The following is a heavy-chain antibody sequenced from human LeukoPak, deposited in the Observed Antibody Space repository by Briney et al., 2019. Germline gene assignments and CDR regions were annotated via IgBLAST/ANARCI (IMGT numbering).Heavy chain of an antibody. CDR1: GYTFTSYG. CDR2: ISAYNGNT. Sequence: ASVKVSCKASGYTFTSYGISWVRQAPRQGLEWMGWISAYNGNTNYAQKLQGRVTMTTDTSTSTAYMELRSLRSDDTAVYYCARDLLSNYAPYYYYGMDVWGQGTTVTVSS. V-gene: IGHV1-18*01. D-gene: IGHD4-11*01. J-gene: IGHJ6*02. CDR3: ARDLLSNYAPYYYYGMDV.